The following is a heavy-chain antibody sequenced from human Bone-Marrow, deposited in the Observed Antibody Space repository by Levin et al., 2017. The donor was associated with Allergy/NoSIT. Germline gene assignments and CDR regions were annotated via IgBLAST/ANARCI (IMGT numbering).Heavy chain of an antibody. J-gene: IGHJ4*02. V-gene: IGHV3-30*03. D-gene: IGHD3-10*01. CDR1: AFTFSAYG. Sequence: GESLKISCAASAFTFSAYGMHWVRQAPGKGLEWVAVISYDGSNKYYVDSVKDRFTISRDQSKNTLYLQMNSLRVEDTGVYYCARYGSGSHYLHEYYFDYWGQGTLVTVSS. CDR3: ARYGSGSHYLHEYYFDY. CDR2: ISYDGSNK.